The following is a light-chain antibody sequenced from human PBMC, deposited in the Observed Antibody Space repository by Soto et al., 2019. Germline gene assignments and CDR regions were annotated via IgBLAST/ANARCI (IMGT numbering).Light chain of an antibody. J-gene: IGLJ1*01. CDR2: TAG. V-gene: IGLV1-44*01. CDR3: SAWDNSLNGYV. CDR1: SSNIGSNT. Sequence: QSVLTQPLSVSASPGQRVTISCTGGSSNIGSNTVAWYQHLPGTAPPRLIFTAGQRPSGVPGRFSGSKSGTSASLAISGLQAEDEGDYYCSAWDNSLNGYVFGPGTKLTVL.